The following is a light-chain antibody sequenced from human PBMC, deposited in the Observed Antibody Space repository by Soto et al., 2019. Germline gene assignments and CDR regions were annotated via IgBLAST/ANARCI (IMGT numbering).Light chain of an antibody. Sequence: DIQMTQSPTSLSASVGDRVTITCRASQAIRNDLGWYQQKPAKAPKRLIYAASSLQSGVPSRFSGSGSGTDFTLTISSLEPEDSAVYYCQQRHMWPITFGQGTRLEIK. CDR3: QQRHMWPIT. V-gene: IGKV1-17*01. CDR2: AAS. CDR1: QAIRND. J-gene: IGKJ5*01.